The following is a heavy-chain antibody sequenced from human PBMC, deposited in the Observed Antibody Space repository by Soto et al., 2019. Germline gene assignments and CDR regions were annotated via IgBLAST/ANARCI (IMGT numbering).Heavy chain of an antibody. Sequence: SETLSLTCTVSGGSISSYYWSWIRQPPGKGLEWIGEINHSGSINYNPSLKSRVTISVDTSKNQFSLKLSSVTAADTAVYYCARVIPVYGDWDAFDIWGQGTMVTVSS. CDR3: ARVIPVYGDWDAFDI. V-gene: IGHV4-34*01. D-gene: IGHD4-17*01. CDR1: GGSISSYY. CDR2: INHSGSI. J-gene: IGHJ3*02.